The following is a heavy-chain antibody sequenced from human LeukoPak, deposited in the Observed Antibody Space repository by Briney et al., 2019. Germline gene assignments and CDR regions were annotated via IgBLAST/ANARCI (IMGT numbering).Heavy chain of an antibody. V-gene: IGHV4-59*01. Sequence: RPSETLSLTCTVSGGSISRYYWSGIRQPPGKGRKGIGYIYYSGSTNYHPSLKTRVTISVDTSKNQFSLKLSSVPAADTAVYYCAGVDYGDYVPVYAFDIWGQGTMVTVSS. J-gene: IGHJ3*02. CDR3: AGVDYGDYVPVYAFDI. CDR2: IYYSGST. CDR1: GGSISRYY. D-gene: IGHD4-17*01.